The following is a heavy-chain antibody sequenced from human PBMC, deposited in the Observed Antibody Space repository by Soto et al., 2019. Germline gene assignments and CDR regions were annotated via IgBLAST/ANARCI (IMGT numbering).Heavy chain of an antibody. CDR2: IRSKAYGGTT. V-gene: IGHV3-49*03. CDR3: TTNPCSGGSCYSGY. CDR1: GFTFGDYA. Sequence: GGSLRLSWTASGFTFGDYAMSWFRQAPGKGLEWVGFIRSKAYGGTTEYAASVKGRFTISRDDSKSIAYLQMNSLKTEDTAVYYCTTNPCSGGSCYSGYWGQGTLVTVSS. D-gene: IGHD2-15*01. J-gene: IGHJ4*02.